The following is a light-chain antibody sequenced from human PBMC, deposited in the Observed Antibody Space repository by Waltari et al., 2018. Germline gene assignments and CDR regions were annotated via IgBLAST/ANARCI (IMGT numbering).Light chain of an antibody. CDR3: QHRANRPPWT. J-gene: IGKJ1*01. Sequence: EIVMTQSPATLSLSPGDTATLSCRARRSVNNFLGWYQQQTGPAPRLVIHDASYRASGIPARFSGSGSGTDFTLTISSLEPEDFAVYYCQHRANRPPWTFGQGTKVE. CDR1: RSVNNF. V-gene: IGKV3-11*01. CDR2: DAS.